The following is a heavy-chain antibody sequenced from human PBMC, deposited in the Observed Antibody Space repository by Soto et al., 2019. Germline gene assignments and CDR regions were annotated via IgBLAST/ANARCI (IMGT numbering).Heavy chain of an antibody. J-gene: IGHJ6*02. Sequence: DVQMLESGGGLVQPGGSLRLSCAASGFTLSSYDMSWVRQAPGKGLEWVSVISGSGDITYYADSVKGRFTISRDNSKNTLYLQMNSLRAEDSAVYYCVKEMGYYYGVDVWGQGTTVTVS. D-gene: IGHD2-8*01. CDR1: GFTLSSYD. V-gene: IGHV3-23*01. CDR2: ISGSGDIT. CDR3: VKEMGYYYGVDV.